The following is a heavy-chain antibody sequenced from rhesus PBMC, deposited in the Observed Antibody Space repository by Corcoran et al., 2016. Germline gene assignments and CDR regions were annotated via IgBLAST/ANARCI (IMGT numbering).Heavy chain of an antibody. CDR1: GYSISSGYG. CDR2: IGGSSGST. V-gene: IGHV4-127*01. J-gene: IGHJ4*01. D-gene: IGHD5-42*01. Sequence: QVQLQESGPGLVKPSETLSLTCAVSGYSISSGYGWSWIRQPPGKGLEWIGYIGGSSGSTNYNPSLKIRVTISKDTSKNQFSLKLSSVTAADTAVYYCARSWGYHFDYWGQGVLVTVSS. CDR3: ARSWGYHFDY.